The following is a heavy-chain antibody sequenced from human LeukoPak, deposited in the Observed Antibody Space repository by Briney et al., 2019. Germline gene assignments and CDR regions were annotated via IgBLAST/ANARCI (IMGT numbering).Heavy chain of an antibody. V-gene: IGHV1-46*01. D-gene: IGHD3-9*01. Sequence: GASVKVSCKASGYTFTSYYMHWVRQAPGQGLEWMGIINPSGGSTSYAQKFQGRVTMTRDTSTSTVYMELSSLRSEDTAVYYCAREIRYMISSQKPDAFDIWGQGTMVTVSS. CDR2: INPSGGST. CDR3: AREIRYMISSQKPDAFDI. CDR1: GYTFTSYY. J-gene: IGHJ3*02.